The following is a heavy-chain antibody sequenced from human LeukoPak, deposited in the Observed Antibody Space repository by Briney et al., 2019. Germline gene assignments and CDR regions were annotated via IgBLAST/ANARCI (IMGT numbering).Heavy chain of an antibody. Sequence: SETLSLTCTVSGGSISSYYWSWIRQPPGKGLEWIGYIYYSGSTNYNPSLKSRVTISVDTSKNQFSLKLSPVTAADTAVYYCARDFGHQQFLEWLNWFDPWGQGTLVTVSS. V-gene: IGHV4-59*12. CDR2: IYYSGST. CDR3: ARDFGHQQFLEWLNWFDP. D-gene: IGHD3-3*01. J-gene: IGHJ5*02. CDR1: GGSISSYY.